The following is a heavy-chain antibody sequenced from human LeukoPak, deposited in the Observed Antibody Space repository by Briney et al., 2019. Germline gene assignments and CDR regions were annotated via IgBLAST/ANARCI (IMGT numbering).Heavy chain of an antibody. CDR2: ISYDGSNK. CDR3: AKDGDGDYRYYYYYYMDV. J-gene: IGHJ6*03. D-gene: IGHD4-17*01. CDR1: GFTFSSYG. V-gene: IGHV3-30*18. Sequence: GGSLRLSCAASGFTFSSYGMHWVRQAPGKGLEWVAVISYDGSNKYYADSVKGRFTISRDNSKNTLYLQMNSLRAEDTAVYYCAKDGDGDYRYYYYYYMDVWGKGTTVTVSS.